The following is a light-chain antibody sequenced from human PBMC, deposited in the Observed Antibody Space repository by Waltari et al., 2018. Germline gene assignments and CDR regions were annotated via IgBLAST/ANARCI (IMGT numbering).Light chain of an antibody. CDR1: HSTLGSKY. CDR3: ASWDESHYV. CDR2: RNN. J-gene: IGLJ1*01. Sequence: QSVLTPPPSASETPGQRVTISCSGRHSTLGSKYLYWYQQRPGSAPNLLIYRNNLRPSGVPDRFSASKYGTLASLVISGLRSEDEGVYYCASWDESHYVFGGGTTVTVL. V-gene: IGLV1-47*01.